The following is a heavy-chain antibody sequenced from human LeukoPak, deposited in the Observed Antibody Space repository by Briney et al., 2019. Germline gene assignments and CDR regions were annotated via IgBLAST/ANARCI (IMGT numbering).Heavy chain of an antibody. D-gene: IGHD2/OR15-2a*01. CDR3: ARVSSRTL. Sequence: ASVKVSCKASGYKFIDFGITWVRQAPGQGLEWMGWISGYNGKTNYAQKFQGRVTMTTDTSTSTVYLELRSLRSDDTAVYYCARVSSRTLWGQGTLVTVSS. CDR2: ISGYNGKT. CDR1: GYKFIDFG. J-gene: IGHJ4*02. V-gene: IGHV1-18*01.